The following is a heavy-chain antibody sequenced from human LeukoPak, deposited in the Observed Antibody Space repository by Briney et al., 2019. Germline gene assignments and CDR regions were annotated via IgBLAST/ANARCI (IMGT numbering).Heavy chain of an antibody. D-gene: IGHD4-11*01. Sequence: KPSETLSLTCTVSGDSISSRLYYWAWIRQPPGKGLEWIGSIYYNGDTYYNPSLKSRVTISFDTSESQVSLHLTSVTAADTAIYYCARGPNTVGNYRAFDIWGHGTVVTVSS. V-gene: IGHV4-39*07. CDR3: ARGPNTVGNYRAFDI. CDR1: GDSISSRLYY. CDR2: IYYNGDT. J-gene: IGHJ3*02.